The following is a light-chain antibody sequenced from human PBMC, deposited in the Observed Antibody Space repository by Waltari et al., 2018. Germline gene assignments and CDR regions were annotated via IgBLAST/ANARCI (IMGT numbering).Light chain of an antibody. V-gene: IGLV2-23*02. CDR3: CSYAGGHPHYFVSYL. J-gene: IGLJ1*01. CDR1: SGHVGQFDL. Sequence: QTALSQPASVSGSPGQSITIPCTGSSGHVGQFDLVAWYQQYPGNSPQLIIYAVTKRPSGVSSRFSGSKSGNTAFLTITELQADDEALYYCCSYAGGHPHYFVSYLFGSGTDVTV. CDR2: AVT.